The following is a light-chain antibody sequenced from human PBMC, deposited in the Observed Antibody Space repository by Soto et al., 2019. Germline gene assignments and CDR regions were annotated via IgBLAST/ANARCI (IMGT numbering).Light chain of an antibody. CDR3: QQRSDWPIT. V-gene: IGKV3-11*01. Sequence: EVVLTQSPATLSLSPGERATLSCRASQSVSRCLAWYQQKPGQAPRLLIFDASNRATGIPAKFSASGSGTDFTLTISSLESEDSAVYYCQQRSDWPITFGQGTRLDIK. CDR1: QSVSRC. J-gene: IGKJ5*01. CDR2: DAS.